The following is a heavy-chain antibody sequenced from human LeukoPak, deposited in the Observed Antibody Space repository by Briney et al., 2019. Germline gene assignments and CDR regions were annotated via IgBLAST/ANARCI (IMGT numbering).Heavy chain of an antibody. Sequence: GGSLRLSCAASGFDFSIYAIAWVRQAPGRGLEWVSSISSGSSFQNYADSVKGRFTISRDNAKNSVYLQMNRLRAEDTAVYFCAREGDPPGFYYYHHLDVWGKGTTVTVSS. CDR2: ISSGSSFQ. CDR1: GFDFSIYA. D-gene: IGHD3-16*01. CDR3: AREGDPPGFYYYHHLDV. V-gene: IGHV3-21*01. J-gene: IGHJ6*03.